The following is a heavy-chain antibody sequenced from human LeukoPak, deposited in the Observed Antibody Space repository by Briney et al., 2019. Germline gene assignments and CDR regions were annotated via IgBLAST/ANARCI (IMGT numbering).Heavy chain of an antibody. V-gene: IGHV3-74*01. J-gene: IGHJ4*02. Sequence: SLILSGASPGLPFSIDWIHSAGHAPGKGVVGDSRNNSGGSSTSYSDSVYGPFTHSRDNVKTKLYLQMNRLRASDTAAYYCARDGYCSRTSCYYFDYWGQGTLVTVSS. D-gene: IGHD2-2*01. CDR1: GLPFSIDW. CDR3: ARDGYCSRTSCYYFDY. CDR2: NNSGGSST.